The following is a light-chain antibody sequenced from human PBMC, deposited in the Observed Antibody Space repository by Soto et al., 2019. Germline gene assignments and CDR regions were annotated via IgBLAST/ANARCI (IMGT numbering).Light chain of an antibody. J-gene: IGLJ3*02. Sequence: QSALTQPASVSGSPGQSITISCTGTSSNVGAYNYVSWYQQHPGKAPKLMIYDVSNRPSGVCNRFSGSKSGNTASLTISGLQAEDEADYYCSASAISGTLVFGGGTKLTVL. CDR2: DVS. CDR1: SSNVGAYNY. CDR3: SASAISGTLV. V-gene: IGLV2-14*01.